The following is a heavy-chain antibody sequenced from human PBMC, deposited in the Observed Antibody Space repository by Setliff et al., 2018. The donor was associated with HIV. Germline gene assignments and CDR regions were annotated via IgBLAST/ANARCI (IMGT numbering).Heavy chain of an antibody. D-gene: IGHD6-19*01. CDR3: AREERGWSNRGAFDT. CDR2: INHSGST. Sequence: PSETLSLTCAVSGGSFSAYYWSWIRQPPGEGLEWIGEINHSGSTNYNPSLKSRVTISIDTSRKQFSLRLNSVTAADTAIYYCAREERGWSNRGAFDTWGQGTMVTVSS. V-gene: IGHV4-34*01. CDR1: GGSFSAYY. J-gene: IGHJ3*02.